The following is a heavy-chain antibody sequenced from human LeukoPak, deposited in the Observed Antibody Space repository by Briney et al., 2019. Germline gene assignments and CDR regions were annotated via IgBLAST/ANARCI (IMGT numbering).Heavy chain of an antibody. V-gene: IGHV3-21*05. D-gene: IGHD3-3*01. CDR3: ARGLRFLEWLYPIDV. Sequence: PGGSLRLSCAASGFTFSSYSMNWVRQAPGKGLEWVSYISSSSSDIYYADSVKGRFTISRDNAKNSLYLQMNSLRAEDTAVYYCARGLRFLEWLYPIDVWGKGTTVTVSS. CDR2: ISSSSSDI. J-gene: IGHJ6*03. CDR1: GFTFSSYS.